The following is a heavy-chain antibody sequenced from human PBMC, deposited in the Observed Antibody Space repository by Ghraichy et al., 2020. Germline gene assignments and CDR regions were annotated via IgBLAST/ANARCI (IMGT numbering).Heavy chain of an antibody. CDR2: INHSGST. CDR1: GGSFSGYY. CDR3: ARSHSSTGLGY. D-gene: IGHD6-13*01. V-gene: IGHV4-34*01. Sequence: GSLRLSCAVYGGSFSGYYWSWIRQPPGKGLEWIGEINHSGSTNYNPSLKSRVTISVDTSKNQFSLKLSSVTAADTAVYYCARSHSSTGLGYWGQGTLVTVSS. J-gene: IGHJ4*02.